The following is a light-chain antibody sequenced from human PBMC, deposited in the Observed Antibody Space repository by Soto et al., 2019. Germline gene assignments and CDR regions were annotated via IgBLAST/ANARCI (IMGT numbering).Light chain of an antibody. J-gene: IGLJ1*01. CDR1: SSDVGRYDY. CDR2: DVT. V-gene: IGLV2-11*01. CDR3: CSFAGSYSYV. Sequence: QSVLTQPRSVSGSPGQSVTISCTGTSSDVGRYDYVSWYQQYPGEAPKLITYDVTERPSGVPDRFSGSKSGNTASLTISGLRAEDEAAYSCCSFAGSYSYVFGSGTKVTVL.